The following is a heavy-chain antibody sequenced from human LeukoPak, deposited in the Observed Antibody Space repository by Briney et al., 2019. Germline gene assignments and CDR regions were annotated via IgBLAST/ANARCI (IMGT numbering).Heavy chain of an antibody. CDR3: ARGGASSLPFDY. CDR2: IYYSGNT. V-gene: IGHV4-59*01. Sequence: SSETLSLTCTVSGGSISSYYWSWIRQPPGKGLEWIGYIYYSGNTNYNPSLKSRVTISVDTSKNQFSLKLSSVTAADTAVYYCARGGASSLPFDYWGQGTLVTVSS. CDR1: GGSISSYY. D-gene: IGHD6-19*01. J-gene: IGHJ4*02.